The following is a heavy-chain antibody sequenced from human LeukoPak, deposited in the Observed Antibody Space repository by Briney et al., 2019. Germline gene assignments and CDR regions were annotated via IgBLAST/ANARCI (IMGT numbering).Heavy chain of an antibody. V-gene: IGHV3-23*01. Sequence: GGSLRLSCAASGFTFSSYAMSWVRQAPGKGLEWVSAISGSGGSTYYADSVKGRFTISRDNSKNTLYLQMNSLRAEDTAVYYCAKDPYSSSWSGWFDPWGQGTLVTVSS. CDR2: ISGSGGST. CDR1: GFTFSSYA. J-gene: IGHJ5*02. CDR3: AKDPYSSSWSGWFDP. D-gene: IGHD6-13*01.